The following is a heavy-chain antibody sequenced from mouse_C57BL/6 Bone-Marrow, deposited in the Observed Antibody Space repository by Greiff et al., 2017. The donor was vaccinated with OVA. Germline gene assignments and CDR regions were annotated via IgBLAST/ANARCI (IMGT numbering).Heavy chain of an antibody. D-gene: IGHD1-1*01. CDR3: ARDYYGSERGFAY. CDR2: INPNNGGT. Sequence: VQLQQSGPELVKPGASVKIPCKASGYTFTDYNMDWVKQSHGKSLEWIGDINPNNGGTIYNQKFKGKATLTVDKSSSTAYMELRSLTSEDTAVYYCARDYYGSERGFAYWGQGTLVTVSA. CDR1: GYTFTDYN. J-gene: IGHJ3*01. V-gene: IGHV1-18*01.